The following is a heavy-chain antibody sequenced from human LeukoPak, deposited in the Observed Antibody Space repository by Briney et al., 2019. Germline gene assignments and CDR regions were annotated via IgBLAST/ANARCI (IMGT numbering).Heavy chain of an antibody. CDR1: GFTFNNYG. D-gene: IGHD3-16*01. CDR2: ISDSGGST. Sequence: PGGSLRLSCAGSGFTFNNYGMSWVRQAPGKGLEWVSTISDSGGSTYYADSVKGRITISRDNSMNTLYLQMNSLRAEDTAVYYCAKVRWGSDNALDSWGQGTLVTGSS. J-gene: IGHJ4*02. CDR3: AKVRWGSDNALDS. V-gene: IGHV3-23*01.